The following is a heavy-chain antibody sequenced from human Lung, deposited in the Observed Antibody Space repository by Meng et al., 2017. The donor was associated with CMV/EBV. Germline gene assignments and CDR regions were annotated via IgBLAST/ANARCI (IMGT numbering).Heavy chain of an antibody. CDR1: GYTFTSSY. Sequence: ASXXVSXKASGYTFTSSYMNWVRQAPGQGLEWMGIINPTGGGTSYAQKFQGRVTMTRDTSTSTVYMELSSLKSEDTAVYYCARDHPPQSSSPPGVNWFDHXGQGXLVTVSS. V-gene: IGHV1-46*01. CDR2: INPTGGGT. CDR3: ARDHPPQSSSPPGVNWFDH. D-gene: IGHD6-13*01. J-gene: IGHJ5*02.